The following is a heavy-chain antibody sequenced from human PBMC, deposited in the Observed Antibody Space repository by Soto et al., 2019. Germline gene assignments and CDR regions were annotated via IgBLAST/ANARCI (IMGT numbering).Heavy chain of an antibody. CDR2: IIPIFGTA. Sequence: SVKVSCKASGGTSSSYAISWVRQAPGQGLEWMGGIIPIFGTANYAQKFQGRVTITADESTSTAYMELSSLRSEDTAVYYCAQRQSGDYYYYGMDVWGQGTTVTVSS. J-gene: IGHJ6*02. V-gene: IGHV1-69*13. CDR3: AQRQSGDYYYYGMDV. D-gene: IGHD5-12*01. CDR1: GGTSSSYA.